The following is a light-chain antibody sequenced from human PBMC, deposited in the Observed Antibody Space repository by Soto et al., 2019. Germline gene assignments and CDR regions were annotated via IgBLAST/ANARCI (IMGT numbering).Light chain of an antibody. CDR2: GAS. CDR3: QQYSGSPIT. V-gene: IGKV3-20*01. Sequence: EVVLTQSTCTLSWSPGGRATLSCRASQSVSRRLAWYQQRPGQSPRLLISGASMRASGVPVRFIGSGSGTDFTLTITRLEPEDFAVYYCQQYSGSPITFGLGTRLEIK. CDR1: QSVSRR. J-gene: IGKJ5*01.